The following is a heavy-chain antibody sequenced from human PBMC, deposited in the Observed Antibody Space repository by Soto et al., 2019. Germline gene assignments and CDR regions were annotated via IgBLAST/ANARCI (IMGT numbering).Heavy chain of an antibody. CDR3: WRHDKTALPPLDS. D-gene: IGHD1-1*01. CDR1: GAGDTFSNYG. CDR2: TIPAFGTA. V-gene: IGHV1-69*06. Sequence: QVHLVQCGAEVKSPGSAVKVSCKVSGAGDTFSNYGLNWMRQAPGQGLEWMGGTIPAFGTANYAQKFQGRVTITADTSTTTAYMELSSLRSDDTAVYYCWRHDKTALPPLDSWGQGTLVSVSS. J-gene: IGHJ4*02.